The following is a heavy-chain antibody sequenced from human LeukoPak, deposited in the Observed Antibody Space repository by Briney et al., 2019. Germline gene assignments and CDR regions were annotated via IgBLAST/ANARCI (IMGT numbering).Heavy chain of an antibody. CDR2: IYTSGST. V-gene: IGHV4-4*07. J-gene: IGHJ6*03. CDR1: GGSISSYY. D-gene: IGHD1-1*01. CDR3: ARLLEYYYYYYMDV. Sequence: PSETLSLTCTVSGGSISSYYWSWIRQPAGKGLEWIGRIYTSGSTNYNPSLKSRVTMSVDTSKNQFSLKLSSVTAADTAVYYCARLLEYYYYYYMDVWGKGTTVTVSS.